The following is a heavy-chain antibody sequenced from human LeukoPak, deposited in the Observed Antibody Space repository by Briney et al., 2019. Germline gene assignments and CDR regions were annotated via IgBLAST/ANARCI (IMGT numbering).Heavy chain of an antibody. J-gene: IGHJ4*02. CDR3: AKAMAGSTYYFDS. Sequence: GGSLTLSCAASGFTFSRYAMNWVRQAPGKGLEWVSGISATGGSTYYADSVKGRFTISRDTSKNTLYLQMSSLRGEDTALYYCAKAMAGSTYYFDSWGQGTLVTVFS. V-gene: IGHV3-23*01. D-gene: IGHD6-19*01. CDR1: GFTFSRYA. CDR2: ISATGGST.